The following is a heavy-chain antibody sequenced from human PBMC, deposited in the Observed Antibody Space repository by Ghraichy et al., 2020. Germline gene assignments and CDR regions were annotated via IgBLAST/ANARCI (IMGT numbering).Heavy chain of an antibody. J-gene: IGHJ4*02. CDR1: GGSFSGYY. V-gene: IGHV4-34*01. D-gene: IGHD3-22*01. CDR2: INHSGST. Sequence: SETLSLTCAVYGGSFSGYYWSWIRQPPGKGLEWIGEINHSGSTNYNPSLKSRVTISVDTSKNQFSLKLSSVTAADTAVYYCARCPSGDDSSGYFSNTFDYWGQGTLVTVSS. CDR3: ARCPSGDDSSGYFSNTFDY.